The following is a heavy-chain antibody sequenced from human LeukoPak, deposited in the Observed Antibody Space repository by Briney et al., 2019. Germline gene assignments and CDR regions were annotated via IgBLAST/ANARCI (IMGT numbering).Heavy chain of an antibody. V-gene: IGHV3-49*04. D-gene: IGHD1-26*01. J-gene: IGHJ4*02. CDR3: TRGKELLFDY. Sequence: GGSLRLSCTASGFTFGDYAMSWVRQAPGKGLEWVGFIRSKAYGGTTEYAASVKGRFTISRDDSKSIAYLQMNSLKTEDTAVYYCTRGKELLFDYWGQGTLVTVSS. CDR1: GFTFGDYA. CDR2: IRSKAYGGTT.